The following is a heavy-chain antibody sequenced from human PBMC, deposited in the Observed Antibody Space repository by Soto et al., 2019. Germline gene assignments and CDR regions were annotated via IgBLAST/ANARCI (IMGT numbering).Heavy chain of an antibody. V-gene: IGHV1-69*08. J-gene: IGHJ5*02. Sequence: QLQLVQSGAAVKKPGTSVKVSCKASGGTLNTYTIIWVRQAPGQGLEWMGSIPPFLGSTNYAKKFQGRVTITADQSTSTMELSSLRSEHTAVYFCARDVTAMEALYYYDPWGQGSLVTVSS. CDR2: IPPFLGST. CDR1: GGTLNTYT. D-gene: IGHD5-18*01. CDR3: ARDVTAMEALYYYDP.